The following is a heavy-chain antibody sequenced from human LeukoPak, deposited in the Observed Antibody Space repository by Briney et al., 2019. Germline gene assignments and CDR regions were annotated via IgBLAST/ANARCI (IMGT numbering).Heavy chain of an antibody. CDR3: ARGAGDSMIVVVIYDWFDP. Sequence: ASVKVSCKASGYTFTGYYMHWVRQAPGQGLEWMGWINPNSGGTNYAQKFQGRVTMTRDTSISTAYMELSRLRSDDTAVYYCARGAGDSMIVVVIYDWFDPWGQGTLVTVSS. CDR1: GYTFTGYY. J-gene: IGHJ5*02. D-gene: IGHD3-22*01. CDR2: INPNSGGT. V-gene: IGHV1-2*02.